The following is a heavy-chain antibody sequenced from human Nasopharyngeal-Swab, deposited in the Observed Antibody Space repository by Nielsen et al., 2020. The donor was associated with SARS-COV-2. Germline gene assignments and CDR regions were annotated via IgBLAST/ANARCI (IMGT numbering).Heavy chain of an antibody. CDR1: GFDFWKYA. V-gene: IGHV3-23*01. J-gene: IGHJ3*01. Sequence: GESLKISCAASGFDFWKYAMSWVRQAPGKGLEWVSTVSNNDGSLTFYADSVKGRFTISRYTSKNTVSLQMNSLRAEDTAVYYCAKDDFCPACAFDVWGQGTIVTVSS. D-gene: IGHD2-21*02. CDR2: VSNNDGSLT. CDR3: AKDDFCPACAFDV.